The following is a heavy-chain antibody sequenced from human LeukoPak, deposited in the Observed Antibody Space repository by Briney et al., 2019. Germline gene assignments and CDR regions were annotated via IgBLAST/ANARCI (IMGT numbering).Heavy chain of an antibody. CDR3: ARDFDY. CDR1: GGSISSYY. Sequence: SETLSLTCTVSGGSISSYYWSWIRQPPGKGLEWIGYIYYSGSTNYNPSLKSRVTISVDTSKNQFSLKLSSVTAADAAVYYCARDFDYWGQGTLVTVSS. V-gene: IGHV4-59*01. J-gene: IGHJ4*02. CDR2: IYYSGST.